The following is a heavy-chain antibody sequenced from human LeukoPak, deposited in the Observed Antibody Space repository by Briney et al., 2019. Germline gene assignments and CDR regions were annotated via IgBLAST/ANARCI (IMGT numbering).Heavy chain of an antibody. D-gene: IGHD6-13*01. J-gene: IGHJ5*02. V-gene: IGHV3-13*01. Sequence: GGSLRLSCAASGFTFSSYDMHWVRHATGKGLEWVSAIGTAGDTYYPGSVKGRFTISRENAKNSLYLQMNSLRAGDTAVYYCARGAGIAAAGTGDWFDPWGQGTLVTVSS. CDR2: IGTAGDT. CDR3: ARGAGIAAAGTGDWFDP. CDR1: GFTFSSYD.